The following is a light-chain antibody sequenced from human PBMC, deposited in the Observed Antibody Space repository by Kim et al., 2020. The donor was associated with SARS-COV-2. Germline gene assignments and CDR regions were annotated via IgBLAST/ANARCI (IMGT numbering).Light chain of an antibody. Sequence: IQLTQSPSSVSASVGDRVTITCRASQDINTWLGWYQQKPGKAPKLLIYGASNLQSGVTSRFSGSGSGTDFTLTISRLQPDDCATYYCQQANSFPPWTFGQGTKVEI. CDR1: QDINTW. V-gene: IGKV1-12*01. CDR3: QQANSFPPWT. J-gene: IGKJ1*01. CDR2: GAS.